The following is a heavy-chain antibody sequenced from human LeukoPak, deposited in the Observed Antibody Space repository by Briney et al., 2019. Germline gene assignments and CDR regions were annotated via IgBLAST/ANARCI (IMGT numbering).Heavy chain of an antibody. Sequence: TGGSLRLSCAASGFTFSDYYKSWIRQAPGKGLEWVSYISSSSTIYYADSVKGRFTISRDNAKNSLYLQMNSLRAEDTAVYYCARTATPWAMTTVVFDYWGQGTLVTVSS. CDR3: ARTATPWAMTTVVFDY. J-gene: IGHJ4*02. V-gene: IGHV3-11*01. CDR2: ISSSSTI. CDR1: GFTFSDYY. D-gene: IGHD4-23*01.